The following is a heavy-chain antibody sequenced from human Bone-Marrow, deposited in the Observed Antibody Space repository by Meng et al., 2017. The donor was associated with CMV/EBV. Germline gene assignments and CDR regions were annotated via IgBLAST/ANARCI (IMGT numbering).Heavy chain of an antibody. CDR1: GFTFSSYG. V-gene: IGHV3-74*01. J-gene: IGHJ4*02. CDR2: INSDGSST. D-gene: IGHD4-17*01. Sequence: GESLKISCAASGFTFSSYGMHWVRQAPGKGLVWVSRINSDGSSTSYADSVKGRFTISRDNAKNTLYLQMNSLRAEDTAVYYCALTTVTRGVIFDYWGQGTLVPVSS. CDR3: ALTTVTRGVIFDY.